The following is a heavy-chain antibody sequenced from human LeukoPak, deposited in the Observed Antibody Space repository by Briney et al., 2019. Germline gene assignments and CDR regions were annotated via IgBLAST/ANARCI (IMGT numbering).Heavy chain of an antibody. CDR1: GFTFSSYA. V-gene: IGHV3-23*01. Sequence: GASLRLSCAASGFTFSSYAMSWVRQAPGKGLEWVSAISGSGGSTYYADSVKGRFTISRDNSKNTLYLQMNRLRAEDTAVYYCAKGIKWYYYDSSGYYYERYFDYWGQGTLVTVSS. D-gene: IGHD3-22*01. CDR3: AKGIKWYYYDSSGYYYERYFDY. J-gene: IGHJ4*02. CDR2: ISGSGGST.